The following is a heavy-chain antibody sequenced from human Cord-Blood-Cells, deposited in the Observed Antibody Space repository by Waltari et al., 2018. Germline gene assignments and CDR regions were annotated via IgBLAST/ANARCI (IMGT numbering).Heavy chain of an antibody. Sequence: EVQLVQSGAEVKKPGATVKISCKVSGYTFTDYYMHWVQQVPGKGLEWMGLVDPEGWETRNAEKVQGRGTRTADTSTDTAYMERSSLRSEDTAVYYCATAKSFGVVIKGGAFDIWGQGTMVTVSS. CDR1: GYTFTDYY. D-gene: IGHD3-3*01. CDR3: ATAKSFGVVIKGGAFDI. CDR2: VDPEGWET. J-gene: IGHJ3*02. V-gene: IGHV1-69-2*01.